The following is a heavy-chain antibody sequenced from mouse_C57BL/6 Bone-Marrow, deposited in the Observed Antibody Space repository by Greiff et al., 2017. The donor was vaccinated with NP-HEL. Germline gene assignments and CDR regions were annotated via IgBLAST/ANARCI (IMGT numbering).Heavy chain of an antibody. CDR2: ISSGGSYI. V-gene: IGHV5-6*01. CDR1: GFTFSSYG. D-gene: IGHD2-2*01. CDR3: ARPLWLRYAMDY. Sequence: EVKLVESGGDLVKPGGSLKLSCAASGFTFSSYGMSWVRQTPDKRLEWVATISSGGSYIYYPDSVKGRFTISRDNAKNTLYLQMSSLKSEDTAMYYCARPLWLRYAMDYWGQGTSVTVSS. J-gene: IGHJ4*01.